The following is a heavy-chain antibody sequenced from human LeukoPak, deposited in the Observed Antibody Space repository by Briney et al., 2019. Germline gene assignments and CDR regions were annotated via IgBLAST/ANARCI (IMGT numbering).Heavy chain of an antibody. V-gene: IGHV3-48*04. CDR1: GFTFDIYA. CDR2: ISSSGSTI. J-gene: IGHJ4*02. D-gene: IGHD5-18*01. CDR3: ARDGVDTAMVF. Sequence: GALRPSCVASGFTFDIYAMSWVRQAPGKGLEWVSYISSSGSTIYYADSVKGRFTISRDNAKNSLYLQMNSLRAEDTAVYYCARDGVDTAMVFWGQGTLVTVSS.